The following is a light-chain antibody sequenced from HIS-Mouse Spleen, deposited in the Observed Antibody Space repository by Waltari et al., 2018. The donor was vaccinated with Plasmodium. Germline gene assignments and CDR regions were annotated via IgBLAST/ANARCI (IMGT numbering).Light chain of an antibody. V-gene: IGKV1-33*01. CDR2: DAS. Sequence: DIQMTKSPSSLSASVGDRVTSTYQASQDISNYLNLYQQKPGKAPKLLIYDASNLEKGVPSRFSGSGSGTDFTFTISSLQPEDIATYYCQQYDNLPPLFTFGPGTKVDIK. J-gene: IGKJ3*01. CDR1: QDISNY. CDR3: QQYDNLPPLFT.